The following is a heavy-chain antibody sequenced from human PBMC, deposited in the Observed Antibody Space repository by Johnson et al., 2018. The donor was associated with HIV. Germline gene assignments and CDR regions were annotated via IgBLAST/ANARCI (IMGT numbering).Heavy chain of an antibody. CDR1: GFTFSSYG. CDR3: AREFLGWSRGDDAFDI. Sequence: QVQLVESGGGVVQPGRSLRLSCAASGFTFSSYGMHWVRQAPGKGLEWVAVISYDGSNTYYADSVKGRFTISRDNSKNTLYLQMNSLRAEDTAVYYCAREFLGWSRGDDAFDIWGQGTMVTVSS. V-gene: IGHV3-30*03. J-gene: IGHJ3*02. D-gene: IGHD3-3*01. CDR2: ISYDGSNT.